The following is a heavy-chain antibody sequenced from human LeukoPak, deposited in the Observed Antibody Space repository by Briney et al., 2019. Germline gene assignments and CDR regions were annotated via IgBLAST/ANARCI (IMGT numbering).Heavy chain of an antibody. CDR2: IWYDGSNK. D-gene: IGHD3-10*01. V-gene: IGHV3-33*01. Sequence: PGGSLRLSCAASGFTFSSYGMHWVRQAPGKGLEWVAVIWYDGSNKYYADSVKGRFTISRDNSKNTLYLQMNSLRAEDTAVYYCAGGLYYYGSGSYGNYFDYWGQGTLVTVSS. CDR1: GFTFSSYG. CDR3: AGGLYYYGSGSYGNYFDY. J-gene: IGHJ4*02.